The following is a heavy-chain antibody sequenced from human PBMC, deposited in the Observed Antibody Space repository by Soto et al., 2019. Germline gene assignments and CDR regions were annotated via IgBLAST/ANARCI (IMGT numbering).Heavy chain of an antibody. CDR3: ARDPGGYYYYFDY. D-gene: IGHD3-22*01. CDR2: IIPIFGTA. CDR1: GGTFSSYA. Sequence: SVKVSCKASGGTFSSYAISWVRQAPGQGLEWMGGIIPIFGTANYAQKFQGRVTITADESTSTAYMELSSLRSEDTAVYYCARDPGGYYYYFDYWRQRTLVTVSS. J-gene: IGHJ4*02. V-gene: IGHV1-69*13.